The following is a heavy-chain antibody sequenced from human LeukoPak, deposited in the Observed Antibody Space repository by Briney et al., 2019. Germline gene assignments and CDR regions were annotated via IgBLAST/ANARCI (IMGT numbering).Heavy chain of an antibody. CDR1: GYTFTGYY. CDR3: ARGNKPPTWIQLGPQPGDAFDI. V-gene: IGHV1-2*02. Sequence: ASVKVSCKASGYTFTGYYMHWVRPAPGQGLEWMGWINPNSGGTNYAQKFQGRVTMTRETSISTAYMELSRLRSDDTAVYYCARGNKPPTWIQLGPQPGDAFDIWGQGTMVTVSS. J-gene: IGHJ3*02. CDR2: INPNSGGT. D-gene: IGHD5-18*01.